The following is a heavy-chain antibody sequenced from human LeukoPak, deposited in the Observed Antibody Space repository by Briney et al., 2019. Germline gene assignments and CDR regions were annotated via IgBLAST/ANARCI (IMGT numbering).Heavy chain of an antibody. V-gene: IGHV4-39*07. CDR3: ARDQGSVAGTSY. J-gene: IGHJ4*02. CDR2: IYYSGST. CDR1: GGSISSSSYY. Sequence: SETLSLTCTVSGGSISSSSYYWGWIRQPPGKGLEWIGSIYYSGSTYYNPSLKSRVTISVDTSKNQFSLKLSSVTAADTAVYYCARDQGSVAGTSYWGQGTLVTVSS. D-gene: IGHD6-19*01.